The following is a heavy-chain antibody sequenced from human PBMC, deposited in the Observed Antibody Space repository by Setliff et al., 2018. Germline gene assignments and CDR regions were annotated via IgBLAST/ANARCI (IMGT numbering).Heavy chain of an antibody. D-gene: IGHD2-21*02. CDR2: ITRSGTST. J-gene: IGHJ4*02. CDR3: ARVHRHCDAGACWDY. V-gene: IGHV3-20*04. CDR1: GFTFDDYG. Sequence: GGSLRLSCAASGFTFDDYGMGWVRQVPGKGLEWVSGITRSGTSTNYADSVKGRFTISSDNAKNSLYLQMNNLRAEDTALYYCARVHRHCDAGACWDYWGQGTLVTVSS.